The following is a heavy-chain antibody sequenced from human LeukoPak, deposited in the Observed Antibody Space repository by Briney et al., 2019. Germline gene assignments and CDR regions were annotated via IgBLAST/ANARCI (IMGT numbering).Heavy chain of an antibody. CDR3: AREKTACGGDCYDS. Sequence: GGSLRLSCAASGFTFSNEMNWVRQAPGKGLEWVSYISSSGTPIHYADSMKGRFTISRDNAKNSLFLQMNSLRAEDTAVYYCAREKTACGGDCYDSWGQGTLVTVSS. J-gene: IGHJ4*02. CDR2: ISSSGTPI. CDR1: GFTFSNE. D-gene: IGHD2-21*01. V-gene: IGHV3-48*03.